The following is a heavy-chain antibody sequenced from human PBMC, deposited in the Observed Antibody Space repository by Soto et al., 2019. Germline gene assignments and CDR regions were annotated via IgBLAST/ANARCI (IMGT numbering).Heavy chain of an antibody. CDR3: ARDVDADFRTDFDY. J-gene: IGHJ4*02. V-gene: IGHV3-11*01. Sequence: GSLRLSCAASRFTFSDYYIHWIRRAPGKGLEWISYISGNGEVIQYAASARGRFTISRDNAENSVYLEMESLRDEDTALYYCARDVDADFRTDFDYWGRGTLVTVSS. CDR1: RFTFSDYY. CDR2: ISGNGEVI. D-gene: IGHD4-17*01.